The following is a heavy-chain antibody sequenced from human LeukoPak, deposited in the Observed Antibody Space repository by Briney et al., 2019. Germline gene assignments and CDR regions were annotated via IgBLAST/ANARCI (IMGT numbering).Heavy chain of an antibody. J-gene: IGHJ4*02. CDR2: IYYSGST. CDR3: ARVKVGWIAAAGDFDY. Sequence: SETLSLTCTVSGGSISSSSYYWGWIRQPPGKGLEWIGSIYYSGSTYYNPSLKSRVTISVDTSKNQFSLKLSSVTAADTAVYYCARVKVGWIAAAGDFDYWGQGTLVTVSS. D-gene: IGHD6-13*01. CDR1: GGSISSSSYY. V-gene: IGHV4-39*07.